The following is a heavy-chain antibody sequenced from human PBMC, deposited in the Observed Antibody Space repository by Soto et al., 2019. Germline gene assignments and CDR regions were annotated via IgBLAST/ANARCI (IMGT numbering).Heavy chain of an antibody. CDR3: ARRACSGGSCYYYAMDV. J-gene: IGHJ6*02. CDR1: GGSISPYY. CDR2: IYYSGST. D-gene: IGHD2-15*01. V-gene: IGHV4-59*01. Sequence: QVQLQESGPGLVKPSETLSLTCTVSGGSISPYYWSWIRQPPGQELEWIGYIYYSGSTDYNPSLKSRLTISVDTYKNQFSLKLTSVTAADTAVYYCARRACSGGSCYYYAMDVGGQGTTVAVSS.